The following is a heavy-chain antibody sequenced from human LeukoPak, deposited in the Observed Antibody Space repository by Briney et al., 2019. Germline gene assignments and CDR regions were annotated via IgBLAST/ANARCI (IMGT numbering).Heavy chain of an antibody. CDR3: ARTTMVRGTYYMDV. J-gene: IGHJ6*03. V-gene: IGHV4-38-2*02. CDR2: IYHSGRT. CDR1: GYSISSGYY. Sequence: SETLSLTCTVSGYSISSGYYWGWIRQPPGKGLEWIGSIYHSGRTFYNPSLKGRVTISVDTSKNQFSLKLSSVTAADTAVYYCARTTMVRGTYYMDVWGKGTTVTISS. D-gene: IGHD3-10*01.